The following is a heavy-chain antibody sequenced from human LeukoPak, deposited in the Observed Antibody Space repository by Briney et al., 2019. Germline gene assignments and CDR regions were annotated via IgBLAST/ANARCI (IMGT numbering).Heavy chain of an antibody. CDR1: GYSFGNRW. CDR3: ARGAYGSGSYYNYYGMDV. V-gene: IGHV5-51*01. D-gene: IGHD3-10*01. J-gene: IGHJ6*02. Sequence: GESLKISCKGSGYSFGNRWIGCVRQMPGKGLEWMGIIYHDDSDTIYSPSFEGQVTISADKSISTGYLQWSSLKASDTAMYYCARGAYGSGSYYNYYGMDVWGQGTTVTVSS. CDR2: IYHDDSDT.